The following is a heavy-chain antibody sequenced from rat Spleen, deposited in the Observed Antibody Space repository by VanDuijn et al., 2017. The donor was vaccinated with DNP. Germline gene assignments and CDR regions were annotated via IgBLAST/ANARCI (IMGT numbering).Heavy chain of an antibody. CDR1: GFTFSNAW. Sequence: EVQVVETGGSLVQPGKSLKLTCATSGFTFSNAWMHWVRQSPEKQLEWVARIKPKSNNYATDYTESVKGRFTISRDDSKSSIYLQMNNLKEEDSAIYYCAKPDYWGQGVMVTVSS. V-gene: IGHV6-8*01. J-gene: IGHJ2*01. CDR2: IKPKSNNYAT. D-gene: IGHD3-4*01. CDR3: AKPDY.